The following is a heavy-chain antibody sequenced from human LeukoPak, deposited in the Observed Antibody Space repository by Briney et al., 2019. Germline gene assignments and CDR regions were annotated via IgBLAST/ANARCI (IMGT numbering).Heavy chain of an antibody. CDR1: GFTFSTYN. Sequence: PGGSLRLSWAASGFTFSTYNMNWVRQAPGKGLEWVSSISSGSTYTYYADSVKGRFTISSDNDKNSLYLEMNSLRAEDTAVYYCGRDAFYSYDSSNWYPGALNIWGQGTMVTVSS. CDR3: GRDAFYSYDSSNWYPGALNI. CDR2: ISSGSTYT. V-gene: IGHV3-21*06. D-gene: IGHD6-13*01. J-gene: IGHJ3*02.